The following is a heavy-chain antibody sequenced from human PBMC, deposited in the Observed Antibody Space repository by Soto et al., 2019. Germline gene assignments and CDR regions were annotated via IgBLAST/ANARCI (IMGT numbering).Heavy chain of an antibody. Sequence: QVQLVQSGDEMKKPGASVRVSCKASGYIFVNYGIAWVRQAPGQGLEWMGWISPYTGNTHSASKVQGRLTMTTDTSTSTAYMDLGILTSDDTAVYYCAMVDNYVTPTQQDVWVQGTTVTVSS. V-gene: IGHV1-18*01. CDR2: ISPYTGNT. CDR3: AMVDNYVTPTQQDV. CDR1: GYIFVNYG. J-gene: IGHJ6*02. D-gene: IGHD3-16*01.